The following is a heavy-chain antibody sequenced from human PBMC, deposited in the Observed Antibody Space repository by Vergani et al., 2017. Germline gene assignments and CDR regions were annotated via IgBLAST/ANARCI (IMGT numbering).Heavy chain of an antibody. CDR1: GFTFSSYA. Sequence: EVQLLESGGGLVQPGGSLRLSCAASGFTFSSYAMSWVRQAPGKGLEWVSAISGSGGSTYYADSVKGRFTISRDNAKNSLYLQMNSLRAEDTAVYYCARGPYDSSGYYYEGGEDYWGQGTLVTVSS. V-gene: IGHV3-23*01. CDR2: ISGSGGST. CDR3: ARGPYDSSGYYYEGGEDY. D-gene: IGHD3-22*01. J-gene: IGHJ4*02.